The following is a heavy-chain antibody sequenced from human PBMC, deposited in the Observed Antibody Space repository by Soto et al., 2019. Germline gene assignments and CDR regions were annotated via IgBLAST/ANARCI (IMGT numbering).Heavy chain of an antibody. CDR3: ARGPNPYYFDY. Sequence: GGSLRLSCAASGFTFSSYAMSWVRQAPGKGLEWVSAISGSGGSTFYADSVKGRFTITRDTSASTAYMELSSLRSEDTAVYYCARGPNPYYFDYWGQGTLVTVSS. J-gene: IGHJ4*02. CDR2: ISGSGGST. CDR1: GFTFSSYA. V-gene: IGHV3-23*01.